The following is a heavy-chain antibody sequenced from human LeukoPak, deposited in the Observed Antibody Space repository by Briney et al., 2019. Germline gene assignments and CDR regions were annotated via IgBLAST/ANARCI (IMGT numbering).Heavy chain of an antibody. CDR1: GGSFSGYY. V-gene: IGHV4-34*01. Sequence: KPSETLSLTCAVYGGSFSGYYWSWIRQPPGKGLEWIGEINHSGSTNYNPSLKSRVTISVDTSKNQFSLELSSVTAADTAVYYCARAAWRGSNSRDAFDIWGLGTMVTVSS. D-gene: IGHD4-23*01. J-gene: IGHJ3*02. CDR3: ARAAWRGSNSRDAFDI. CDR2: INHSGST.